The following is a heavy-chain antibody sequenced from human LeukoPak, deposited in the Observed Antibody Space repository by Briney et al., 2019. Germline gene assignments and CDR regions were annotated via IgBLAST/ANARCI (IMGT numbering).Heavy chain of an antibody. CDR2: VYYSGST. J-gene: IGHJ4*02. CDR1: GGSISSSDYF. CDR3: VVERDGYNSFDY. V-gene: IGHV4-39*02. D-gene: IGHD5-24*01. Sequence: PSETLSLTCTVSGGSISSSDYFWGWIRQPPGKGLEGIGTVYYSGSTYYNPSLKSRVTISVDTSKNRFSLKLTSVTAADTAVYCCVVERDGYNSFDYWGQGTLVTVSS.